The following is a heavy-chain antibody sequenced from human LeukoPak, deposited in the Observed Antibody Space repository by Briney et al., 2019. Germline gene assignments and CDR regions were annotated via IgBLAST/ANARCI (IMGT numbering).Heavy chain of an antibody. J-gene: IGHJ4*02. CDR2: IWYDGSKK. D-gene: IGHD3-9*01. Sequence: GESLKISCAASGFTFSSYGMNWVRQAPGKGLEWVAVIWYDGSKKYYADPVKGRFTISRDNSKNTLYLQMNSLRAEDTAVYYCARGKYFDWSPIDYWGQGILVIVSP. CDR1: GFTFSSYG. V-gene: IGHV3-33*01. CDR3: ARGKYFDWSPIDY.